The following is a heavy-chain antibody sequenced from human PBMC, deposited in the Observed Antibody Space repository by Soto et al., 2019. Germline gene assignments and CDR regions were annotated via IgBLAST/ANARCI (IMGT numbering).Heavy chain of an antibody. CDR3: ARGGLLRYFDWLSTARNKYYYYMDV. J-gene: IGHJ6*03. V-gene: IGHV4-34*01. CDR2: INHSGST. D-gene: IGHD3-9*01. Sequence: SETLSLTCAVYGGSFSGYYWSWIRQPPGKGLEWIGEINHSGSTNYNPSLKSRVTISVDTSKNQFSLKLSSVTAADTAVYYCARGGLLRYFDWLSTARNKYYYYMDVWGKGTTVTVSS. CDR1: GGSFSGYY.